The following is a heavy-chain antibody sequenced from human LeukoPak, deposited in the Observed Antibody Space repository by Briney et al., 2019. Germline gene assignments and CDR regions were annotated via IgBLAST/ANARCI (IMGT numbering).Heavy chain of an antibody. CDR2: MNPNSGNT. J-gene: IGHJ4*02. Sequence: ASVKVSCKASGGTFSSYAISWVRQAPGQGLEWMGWMNPNSGNTGYAQKFQGRVTMTRNTSISTAYMELSSLRSEDTAVYYCARGTYSSSGFDYWGQGTLVTVSS. CDR1: GGTFSSYA. V-gene: IGHV1-8*02. CDR3: ARGTYSSSGFDY. D-gene: IGHD6-13*01.